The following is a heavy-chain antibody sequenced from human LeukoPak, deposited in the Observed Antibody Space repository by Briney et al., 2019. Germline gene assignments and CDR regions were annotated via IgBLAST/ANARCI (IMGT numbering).Heavy chain of an antibody. CDR2: IIPILGIA. CDR1: GGTFNDYA. J-gene: IGHJ4*02. V-gene: IGHV1-69*04. CDR3: ARDSVLGCGGDCYTHFDY. Sequence: SVKVSCKASGGTFNDYAFSWVRQAPGQGLEWMGRIIPILGIANYAQKFQGRVTITADKSTSTAYMELSSLGSEDTAVYYCARDSVLGCGGDCYTHFDYWGQGTLVTVSS. D-gene: IGHD2-21*02.